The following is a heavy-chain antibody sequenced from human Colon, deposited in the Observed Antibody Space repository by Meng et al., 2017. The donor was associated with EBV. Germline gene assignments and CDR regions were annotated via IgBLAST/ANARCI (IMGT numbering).Heavy chain of an antibody. V-gene: IGHV4-34*02. CDR3: ARRGPSGNFSP. D-gene: IGHD3-10*01. CDR1: GGYFRDYY. J-gene: IGHJ5*02. CDR2: IDHRVNT. Sequence: QPRLVASDMLKPQQSLSRLWGVCGGYFRDYYWTWIRPPPGKGLAWIGDIDHRVNTKYNPSLKSRVIISLETSKKQFSLKVSSVTAAASAVYYCARRGPSGNFSPWSQGALVTVSS.